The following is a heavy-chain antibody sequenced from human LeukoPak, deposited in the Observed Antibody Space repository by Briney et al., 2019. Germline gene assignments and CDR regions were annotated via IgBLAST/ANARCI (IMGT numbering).Heavy chain of an antibody. V-gene: IGHV4-39*07. CDR3: ARGIAVAGQGFDY. CDR1: GGSISSSSYY. D-gene: IGHD6-19*01. CDR2: INHSGST. Sequence: SETLSLTCTVSGGSISSSSYYWGWIRQPPGKGLEWIGEINHSGSTNYNPSLKSRVIISVDTSKNQFSLKLSSVTAADTAVYYCARGIAVAGQGFDYWGQGTLVTVSS. J-gene: IGHJ4*02.